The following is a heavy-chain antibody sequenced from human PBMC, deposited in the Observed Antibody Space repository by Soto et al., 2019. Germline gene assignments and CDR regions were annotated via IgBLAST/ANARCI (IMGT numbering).Heavy chain of an antibody. CDR2: IYWDDDK. CDR1: VFSLSTSGVG. J-gene: IGHJ3*02. D-gene: IGHD6-19*01. V-gene: IGHV2-5*02. Sequence: QITLKESGPTLVKPTQTLTLTCTFSVFSLSTSGVGVCWIRQPPGKALEWLALIYWDDDKRYSPSLKSRLTITKDTSKNQVVLTMTNMDPVDTATYYCARRRFSSAWDDAFDIWGQGTMVTVSS. CDR3: ARRRFSSAWDDAFDI.